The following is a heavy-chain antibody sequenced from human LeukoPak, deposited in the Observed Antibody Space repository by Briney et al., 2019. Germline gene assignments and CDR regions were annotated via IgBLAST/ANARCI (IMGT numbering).Heavy chain of an antibody. J-gene: IGHJ6*02. Sequence: GGSLRLSCTASGFTFSTYAMNWVRQAPGKGLEWVSDISGSGGSTYYAASVKGRFTISRDNSKNTLYLQMNSLRAEDTAVYYCAKARPGMDVWGHWTTVTVSS. V-gene: IGHV3-23*01. CDR2: ISGSGGST. CDR3: AKARPGMDV. CDR1: GFTFSTYA.